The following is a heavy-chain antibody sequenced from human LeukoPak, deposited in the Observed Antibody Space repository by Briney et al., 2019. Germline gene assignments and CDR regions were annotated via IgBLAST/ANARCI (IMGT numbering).Heavy chain of an antibody. D-gene: IGHD6-13*01. V-gene: IGHV4-34*01. Sequence: SETLSLTCAVYGGSFSGYYWSWIRQPPGKGLEWIGEINHSGSTNYNPSLKSRVTISVDTSKNQFSLKLSSVTAADTAVYYCTTNPGYSSSWYGSVRRYYGMDVGGQGTTVTVSS. CDR1: GGSFSGYY. J-gene: IGHJ6*02. CDR3: TTNPGYSSSWYGSVRRYYGMDV. CDR2: INHSGST.